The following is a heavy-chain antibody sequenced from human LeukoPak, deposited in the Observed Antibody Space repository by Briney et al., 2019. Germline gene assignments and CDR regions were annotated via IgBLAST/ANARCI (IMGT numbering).Heavy chain of an antibody. CDR2: MNPNSGNT. Sequence: ASVKVSCKASGYTFTSYDINWVRQATGQGLEWMGWMNPNSGNTGYAQKFQGRVTMTRNTSISTAYMELSRLRSEDTAVYYCARGQIAVAGIYWFDPWGQGTLVTVSS. D-gene: IGHD6-19*01. CDR1: GYTFTSYD. V-gene: IGHV1-8*01. J-gene: IGHJ5*02. CDR3: ARGQIAVAGIYWFDP.